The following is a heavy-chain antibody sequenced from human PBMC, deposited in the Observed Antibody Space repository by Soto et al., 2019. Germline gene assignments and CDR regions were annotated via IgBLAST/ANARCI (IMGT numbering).Heavy chain of an antibody. CDR3: SRSMFYSDGSSYAPFDN. Sequence: QVQLQESGPGLVKPSETLSLTCTVSGGSVSSGNYYWSWIRQPPGKGLEWIGYFYYTGSTNYNPSLKSRVTISIDTSKNQFSLKVSSVTAAVTAVYYCSRSMFYSDGSSYAPFDNWGQGILVTVSS. CDR1: GGSVSSGNYY. J-gene: IGHJ4*02. D-gene: IGHD3-22*01. CDR2: FYYTGST. V-gene: IGHV4-61*01.